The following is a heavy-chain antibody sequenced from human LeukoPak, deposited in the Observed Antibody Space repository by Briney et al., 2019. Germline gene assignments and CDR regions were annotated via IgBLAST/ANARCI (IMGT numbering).Heavy chain of an antibody. D-gene: IGHD3-22*01. CDR3: ASPEGYDSSGYYY. J-gene: IGHJ4*02. CDR2: IYPGDSDT. CDR1: GSIFTSYW. V-gene: IGHV5-51*01. Sequence: GASLQISGKGSGSIFTSYWIGWVRPLPGKGLGGMGIIYPGDSDTRYSPSFQGQVTISADKSISTAYLQWSSLKASDTAMYYCASPEGYDSSGYYYWGQGTLVTVSS.